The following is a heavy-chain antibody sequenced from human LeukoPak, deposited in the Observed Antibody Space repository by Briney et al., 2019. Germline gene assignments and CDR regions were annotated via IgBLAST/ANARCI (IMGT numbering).Heavy chain of an antibody. V-gene: IGHV3-7*01. CDR1: GFTFSNYN. Sequence: PGGSLRLSCAASGFTFSNYNMNWVRQAPGKGLDWVANINIDGSEQYYVDSFKGRFTISRDNAKNSLYLQMNSLRAEDTAVYYCVKYGGDLGVAFDCWGQGTLVTVSS. D-gene: IGHD2-21*01. CDR2: INIDGSEQ. J-gene: IGHJ4*02. CDR3: VKYGGDLGVAFDC.